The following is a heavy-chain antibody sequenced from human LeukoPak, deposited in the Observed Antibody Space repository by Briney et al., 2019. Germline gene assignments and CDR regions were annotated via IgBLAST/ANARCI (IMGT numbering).Heavy chain of an antibody. CDR2: INPNSGGT. CDR1: GYTFTGYY. Sequence: ASVKVSCKASGYTFTGYYMHWVRQAPGQGLEWMGWINPNSGGTNYAQKFQGRVTMTRDTSISTAYMELSRLRSDDTAVYYCARPHFWSGSFNWFDPRGQGTLVTVSS. CDR3: ARPHFWSGSFNWFDP. D-gene: IGHD3-3*02. V-gene: IGHV1-2*02. J-gene: IGHJ5*02.